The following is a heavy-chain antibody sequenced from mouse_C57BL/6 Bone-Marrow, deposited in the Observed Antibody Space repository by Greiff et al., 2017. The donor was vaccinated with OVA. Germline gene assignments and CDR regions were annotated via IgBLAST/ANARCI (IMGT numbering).Heavy chain of an antibody. D-gene: IGHD2-3*01. CDR3: TRTDGYWEGDY. Sequence: SVTVLARPGASVKMSCKTSGYTFTSYWMHWVKQRPGQGLEWIGAIYPGNSDTSYTQKFTGKAKLTAVTSASTAYMELSSLTNEDSAVYYCTRTDGYWEGDYWGQGTSVTVSS. J-gene: IGHJ4*01. CDR1: GYTFTSYW. CDR2: IYPGNSDT. V-gene: IGHV1-5*01.